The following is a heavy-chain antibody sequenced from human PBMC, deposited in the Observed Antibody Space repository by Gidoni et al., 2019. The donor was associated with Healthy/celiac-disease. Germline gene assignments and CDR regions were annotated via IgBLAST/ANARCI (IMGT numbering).Heavy chain of an antibody. J-gene: IGHJ4*02. CDR2: ISGSGDNT. V-gene: IGHV3-23*01. CDR3: AKGWPRGDFDY. D-gene: IGHD3-10*01. Sequence: EVQLLESGGGLVQPGGFLRLSCAASGFTFSNDAMSWVRQAPGKGLEWVSVISGSGDNTHYADSVKGRFTISRDNSKNMLYLQMNSLRAEDTAVYYCAKGWPRGDFDYWGQGTLVIVSP. CDR1: GFTFSNDA.